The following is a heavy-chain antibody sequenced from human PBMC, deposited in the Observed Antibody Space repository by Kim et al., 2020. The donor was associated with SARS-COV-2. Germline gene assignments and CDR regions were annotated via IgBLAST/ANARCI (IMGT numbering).Heavy chain of an antibody. D-gene: IGHD3-10*01. V-gene: IGHV1-18*01. Sequence: ASVKVSCKASGYTFTSYGISWVRQAPGQGLEWMGWISAYNGNTNYAQKLQGRVTMTTDTSTSTAYMELRSLRSDDTAVYYCARGARMVRGVKGWFDPWGQGTLVTVSS. CDR1: GYTFTSYG. J-gene: IGHJ5*02. CDR3: ARGARMVRGVKGWFDP. CDR2: ISAYNGNT.